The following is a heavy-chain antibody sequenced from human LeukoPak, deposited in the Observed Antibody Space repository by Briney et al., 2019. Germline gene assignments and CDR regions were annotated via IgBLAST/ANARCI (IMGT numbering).Heavy chain of an antibody. CDR1: GFTFTNAW. CDR2: IKRKSDGGTA. V-gene: IGHV3-15*01. CDR3: SGNYLGN. Sequence: PGGSLRLSCTASGFTFTNAWMGWVHQAPGKGLEWVGHIKRKSDGGTASYAAPVEGRFTISRDDSKNTMYLQMDSLKIEDSAVYYCSGNYLGNWGQGTLVTVSS. J-gene: IGHJ1*01. D-gene: IGHD2/OR15-2a*01.